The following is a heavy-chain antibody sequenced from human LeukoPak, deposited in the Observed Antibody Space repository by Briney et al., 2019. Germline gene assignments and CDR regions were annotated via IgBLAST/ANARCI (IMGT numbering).Heavy chain of an antibody. Sequence: SETLSLTCTVSGGSISSSSYYWGWIRQPPGKGLEWIGSIYYSGSTYYNPSLKSRVTISVDTSKNQFSLKLSSVTAADTAVYYCARYIPPSYNWFDPWGQGTLVTVSS. CDR1: GGSISSSSYY. CDR2: IYYSGST. CDR3: ARYIPPSYNWFDP. V-gene: IGHV4-39*01. J-gene: IGHJ5*02.